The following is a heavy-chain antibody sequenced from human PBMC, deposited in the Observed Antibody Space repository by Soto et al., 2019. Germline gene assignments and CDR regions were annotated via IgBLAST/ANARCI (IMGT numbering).Heavy chain of an antibody. CDR2: VYPGDSDT. Sequence: GESLKLSCKGWGYSFTTYWIAGVGQMPGKGLEGVGGVYPGDSDTRYSPSFEGHVTISVDKAISTAFLQGNRLRASDNAINPTARQSPPAQKDDRGQGTIGTVAS. CDR3: ARQSPPAQKDD. J-gene: IGHJ4*01. CDR1: GYSFTTYW. V-gene: IGHV5-51*01.